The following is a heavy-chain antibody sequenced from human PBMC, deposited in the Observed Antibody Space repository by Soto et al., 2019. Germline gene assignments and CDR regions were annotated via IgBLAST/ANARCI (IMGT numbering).Heavy chain of an antibody. CDR3: AKGFDYGDNKHIDH. Sequence: PGGSLRLSCAASGFGFSTHALSWVRQAPGKGLEWLSSITNTGITTHYADSVKGRFTISRENSRNTLHLQMNNLRVDDTAVYYCAKGFDYGDNKHIDHWGQGTLVTVSS. CDR2: ITNTGITT. CDR1: GFGFSTHA. J-gene: IGHJ4*02. V-gene: IGHV3-23*01. D-gene: IGHD4-17*01.